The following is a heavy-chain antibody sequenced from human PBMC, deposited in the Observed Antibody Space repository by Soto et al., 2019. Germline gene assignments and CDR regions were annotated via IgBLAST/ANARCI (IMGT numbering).Heavy chain of an antibody. CDR3: AFGEDSRYYCYGMDV. Sequence: EVQLVESGGGLVQRGGSLRLSCAASGLTFSSYSMNWVRQAPGKGLEWVSYISSSSSTIYYADSVKGRFTISRDNAKNSLYLQMNSLRAEDTAVYYCAFGEDSRYYCYGMDVWGQGTTVTVSS. CDR1: GLTFSSYS. J-gene: IGHJ6*02. CDR2: ISSSSSTI. V-gene: IGHV3-48*01. D-gene: IGHD2-21*01.